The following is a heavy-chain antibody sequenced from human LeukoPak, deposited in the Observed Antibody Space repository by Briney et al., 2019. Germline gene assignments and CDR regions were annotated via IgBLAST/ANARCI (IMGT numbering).Heavy chain of an antibody. CDR3: ARLGGYFDWNFDY. D-gene: IGHD3-9*01. J-gene: IGHJ4*02. CDR1: GASISSGSYY. V-gene: IGHV4-61*02. Sequence: PSETLSLTCTVSGASISSGSYYWSWIRQPAGKGLEWIGRIYTGGSTNYNPSLKSRVTISADMSKNQFSLKLRSVTAADTAVYYCARLGGYFDWNFDYWGQGTLVTVSS. CDR2: IYTGGST.